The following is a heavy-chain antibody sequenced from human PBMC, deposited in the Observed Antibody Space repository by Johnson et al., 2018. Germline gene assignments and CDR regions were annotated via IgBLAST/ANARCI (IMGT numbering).Heavy chain of an antibody. CDR2: LYYNGNT. V-gene: IGHV4-39*01. D-gene: IGHD1-14*01. CDR3: ARRNLVTPVGTGYYNFGLDV. Sequence: QVQLQESGPGLVKPSDDLSLTCTVSGGSISSSNYYWGWIRQPPGKGLEWIGSLYYNGNTYYNPSLKSRFTISADTSKNQFSLKLRSGTATDTAVYYCARRNLVTPVGTGYYNFGLDVWGHGTTVSVSS. J-gene: IGHJ6*02. CDR1: GGSISSSNYY.